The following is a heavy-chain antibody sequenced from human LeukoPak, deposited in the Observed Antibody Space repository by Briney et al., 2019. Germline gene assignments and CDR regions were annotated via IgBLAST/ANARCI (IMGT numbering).Heavy chain of an antibody. CDR1: GFTFSSYA. D-gene: IGHD6-19*01. CDR3: AKFKGMDDSGWYYFDY. CDR2: ISGSGGIT. V-gene: IGHV3-23*01. Sequence: GGSLRLSCAASGFTFSSYAMSWVRQAPGKGLEWVSAISGSGGITYYADSVKGRFTISRDNSKNTLYLQMNSLRAEDTAVYYCAKFKGMDDSGWYYFDYWGQGTLVTVSS. J-gene: IGHJ4*02.